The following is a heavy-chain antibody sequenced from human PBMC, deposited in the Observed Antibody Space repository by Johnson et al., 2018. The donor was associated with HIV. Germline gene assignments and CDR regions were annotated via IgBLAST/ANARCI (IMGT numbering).Heavy chain of an antibody. D-gene: IGHD3-10*01. J-gene: IGHJ3*02. Sequence: VQLVESGGGLVKPGGSLRLSCAASGFTFRAYGMHWVRQAPGKGLEWLTLMSYDGKNKDYADPVKGRFTLSRDNSKNTLYLQLSSLRTEDTAVFYCARDTPGGQSWFRENKYAFDIWGQGTMVTVSS. V-gene: IGHV3-30*03. CDR1: GFTFRAYG. CDR2: MSYDGKNK. CDR3: ARDTPGGQSWFRENKYAFDI.